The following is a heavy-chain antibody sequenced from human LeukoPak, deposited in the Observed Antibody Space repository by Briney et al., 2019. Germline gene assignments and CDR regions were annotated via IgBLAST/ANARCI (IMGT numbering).Heavy chain of an antibody. CDR2: ISSSSSTI. J-gene: IGHJ4*02. D-gene: IGHD3-16*01. CDR1: GFTFSSYS. V-gene: IGHV3-48*01. CDR3: ARDRAWGYFGY. Sequence: RSGGSLRLSCAASGFTFSSYSMNWVRQAPGKGLEWVSYISSSSSTISDADSVKGRFTISRDNAKNSLYLQMNSLRVEDTAVYYCARDRAWGYFGYWGQGTLVTVSS.